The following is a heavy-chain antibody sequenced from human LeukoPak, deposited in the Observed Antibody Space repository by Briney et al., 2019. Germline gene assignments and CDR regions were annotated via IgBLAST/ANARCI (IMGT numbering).Heavy chain of an antibody. V-gene: IGHV3-30*19. J-gene: IGHJ4*02. CDR2: ISYDGSNK. Sequence: GGSLRLSCAASGFTFSSYGMHWVRQAPGKGLEWVALISYDGSNKYYADSVKGRFTISRDNSKNTLNLQMNSLRPEDTAVYYCARRALTTVVTVHFDYWGQGTLVTVSS. CDR3: ARRALTTVVTVHFDY. CDR1: GFTFSSYG. D-gene: IGHD4-23*01.